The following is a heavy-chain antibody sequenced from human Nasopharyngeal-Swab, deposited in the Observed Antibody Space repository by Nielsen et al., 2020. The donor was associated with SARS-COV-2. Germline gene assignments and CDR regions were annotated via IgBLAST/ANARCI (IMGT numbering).Heavy chain of an antibody. D-gene: IGHD6-13*01. V-gene: IGHV3-66*01. J-gene: IGHJ3*02. CDR2: FYGGGST. CDR1: GFTVSSNY. Sequence: GESLKISCAASGFTVSSNYMNWVRQAPGKGLEWVSVFYGGGSTYHADSVKGRFTISRDNSKKTLYLQMNSLRAEDTAIYYCARGRQSAAGGDDALEIWGQGTMVTVSS. CDR3: ARGRQSAAGGDDALEI.